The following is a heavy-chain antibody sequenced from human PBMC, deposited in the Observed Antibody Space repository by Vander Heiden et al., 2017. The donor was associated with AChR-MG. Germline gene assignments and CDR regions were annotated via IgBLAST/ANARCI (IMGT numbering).Heavy chain of an antibody. CDR3: ARGPHWVIYYFDY. D-gene: IGHD3-16*01. V-gene: IGHV4-34*01. CDR2: INHSGST. Sequence: QVQLQQWGAGLLKPSETLSLTCAVYGGSFSGYYWSWIRQPPGKGLEWIGEINHSGSTNYNPSLKSRVTISVDTSKNQFSLKLSSVTAADTAVYYFARGPHWVIYYFDYWVQGPLVTVSS. CDR1: GGSFSGYY. J-gene: IGHJ4*02.